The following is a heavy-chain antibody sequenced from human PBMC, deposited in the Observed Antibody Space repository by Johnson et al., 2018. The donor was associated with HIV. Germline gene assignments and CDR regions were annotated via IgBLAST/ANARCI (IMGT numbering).Heavy chain of an antibody. CDR3: ARGVGLVDGMIVDAFDI. D-gene: IGHD3-22*01. Sequence: VQLVESGGGVVQPGRSLRLSCAASGFTFSSYGMHWVRQAPGKGLEWVAVISYDGSNKYYADSVKGRFTISRDNSKNTPYLQMNSLRAEDTAVYYCARGVGLVDGMIVDAFDIWGQGTMVTVSS. CDR2: ISYDGSNK. J-gene: IGHJ3*02. CDR1: GFTFSSYG. V-gene: IGHV3-30*03.